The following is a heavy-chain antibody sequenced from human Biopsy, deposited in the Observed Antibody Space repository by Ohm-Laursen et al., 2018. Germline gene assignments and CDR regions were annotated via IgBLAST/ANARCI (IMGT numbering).Heavy chain of an antibody. CDR3: ARDIMNRIAGLVARSDVFDV. Sequence: ASVTVSCKGSGYAVNDYFLHWLRQAPGQGPEWMGWISHNSGGTNYAQKFQGRVTMTTDTSTSTVYLELRRLISDDTAVYYCARDIMNRIAGLVARSDVFDVWGQGTLVTVSS. J-gene: IGHJ3*01. CDR1: GYAVNDYF. V-gene: IGHV1-2*02. CDR2: ISHNSGGT. D-gene: IGHD3-16*01.